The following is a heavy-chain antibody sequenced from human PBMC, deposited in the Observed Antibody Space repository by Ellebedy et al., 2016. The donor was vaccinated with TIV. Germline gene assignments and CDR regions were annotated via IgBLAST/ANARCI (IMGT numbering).Heavy chain of an antibody. CDR3: ARRITGTYGDDALDI. J-gene: IGHJ3*02. CDR1: GFTVSYTY. D-gene: IGHD1-7*01. CDR2: IDTGGDT. V-gene: IGHV3-53*01. Sequence: GGSLRLSCAASGFTVSYTYMSWVCQAPGKGLEWVSLIDTGGDTYYADSVKGRFTISRDSSKNTVFLQMNSLRADDTAVYYCARRITGTYGDDALDIWGQGTMVTVS.